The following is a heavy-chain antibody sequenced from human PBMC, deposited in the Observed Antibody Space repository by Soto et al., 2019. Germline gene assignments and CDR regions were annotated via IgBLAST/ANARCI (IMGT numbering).Heavy chain of an antibody. J-gene: IGHJ6*02. CDR3: AKDLISSGTYYYYYYGMDV. CDR1: GFTFSSYG. Sequence: VGSLRLSCAASGFTFSSYGMHWVRQAPGKGLEWVAVISYDGSNKYYADSVKGRFTISRDNSKNTLYLQMNSLRAEDTAVYYCAKDLISSGTYYYYYYGMDVWGQGTTVTVSS. V-gene: IGHV3-30*18. CDR2: ISYDGSNK. D-gene: IGHD6-19*01.